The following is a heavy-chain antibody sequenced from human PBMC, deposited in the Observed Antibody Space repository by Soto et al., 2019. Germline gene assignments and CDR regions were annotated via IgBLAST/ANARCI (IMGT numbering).Heavy chain of an antibody. D-gene: IGHD6-13*01. J-gene: IGHJ1*01. V-gene: IGHV3-9*01. CDR1: GFNFDDYA. Sequence: EVQLVESGGGLVQPGRSLRLSCAASGFNFDDYAMHWVRQVPGKGLEWVSGINWNSVSIDYADSVKGRFTISRDNAKNYXYLQMNSLRAEDTALYYCSKDLYSSINPRGGYFQHWGQGTLVTVSS. CDR2: INWNSVSI. CDR3: SKDLYSSINPRGGYFQH.